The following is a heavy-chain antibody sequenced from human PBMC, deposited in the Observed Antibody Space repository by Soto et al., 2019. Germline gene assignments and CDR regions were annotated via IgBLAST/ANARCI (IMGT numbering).Heavy chain of an antibody. V-gene: IGHV1-18*04. CDR1: GYTFTSYG. Sequence: ASVKVSCTASGYTFTSYGISWVRQAPGQGLEWMGWISAYNGNTNYAQKLQGRVTMTTDTSTSTAYMELRSLRSDDTAVYYCARPYSSSWLREYYFDYWGQGTLVTVSS. CDR3: ARPYSSSWLREYYFDY. J-gene: IGHJ4*02. D-gene: IGHD6-13*01. CDR2: ISAYNGNT.